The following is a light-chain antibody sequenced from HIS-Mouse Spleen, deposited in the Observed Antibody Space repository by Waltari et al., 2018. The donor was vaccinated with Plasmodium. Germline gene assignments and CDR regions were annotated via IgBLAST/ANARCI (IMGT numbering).Light chain of an antibody. J-gene: IGKJ3*01. Sequence: EIVMTQSPATLSVSPGERATLSCRASQSVSRNLAWYQQKPGQAPRPLIDGASTRATGIPARFSGSGSGTEFTLTISSLQSEDFAVYYCQQYNNWSFTFGPGTKVDIK. CDR2: GAS. V-gene: IGKV3-15*01. CDR3: QQYNNWSFT. CDR1: QSVSRN.